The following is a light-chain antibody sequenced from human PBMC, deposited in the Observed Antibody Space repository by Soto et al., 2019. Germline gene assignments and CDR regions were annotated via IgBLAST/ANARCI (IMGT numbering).Light chain of an antibody. J-gene: IGLJ1*01. Sequence: QSVLTQPPSASGSPGQSVTISCTGTKNDIGVYDFVSWYQHHPGKAPRLIIYEVVQRPSGVPDRFSGSKSGNTASLTVSGLPAADEADYFCKSYAGSNNYVFGSGKKVTV. CDR2: EVV. CDR1: KNDIGVYDF. V-gene: IGLV2-8*01. CDR3: KSYAGSNNYV.